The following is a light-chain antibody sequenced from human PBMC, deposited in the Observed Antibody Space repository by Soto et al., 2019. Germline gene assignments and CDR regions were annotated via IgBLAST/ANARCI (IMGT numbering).Light chain of an antibody. CDR3: QAYDYSLTAFV. Sequence: QPVLTQPPSVSGAPGQRVTISCTGNNSNLGAGYDVHWYQQLPGAAPKLVIFGNRNRPSGVPERFSGSKSGTSASLAITGLQAEYEADYYCQAYDYSLTAFVFGGGTKLTVL. J-gene: IGLJ3*02. CDR1: NSNLGAGYD. CDR2: GNR. V-gene: IGLV1-40*01.